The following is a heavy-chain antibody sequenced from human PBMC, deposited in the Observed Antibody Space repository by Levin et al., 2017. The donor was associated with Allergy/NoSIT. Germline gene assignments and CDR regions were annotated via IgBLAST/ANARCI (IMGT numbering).Heavy chain of an antibody. D-gene: IGHD1-26*01. CDR1: GFTFSSYG. CDR2: ISYDGSNK. J-gene: IGHJ6*02. Sequence: GESLKISCAASGFTFSSYGMHWVRQAPGKGLEWVAVISYDGSNKYYADSVKGRFTISRDNSKNTLYLQMNSLRAEDTAVYYCAKDRGSGRDGLYGMDVWGQGTTVTVSS. V-gene: IGHV3-30*18. CDR3: AKDRGSGRDGLYGMDV.